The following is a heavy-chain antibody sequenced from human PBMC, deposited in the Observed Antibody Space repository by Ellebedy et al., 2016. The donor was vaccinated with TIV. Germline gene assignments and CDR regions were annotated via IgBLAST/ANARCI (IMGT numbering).Heavy chain of an antibody. V-gene: IGHV4-34*01. Sequence: MPSETLSLTCAVYGGSFSGYYWSWIRQPPGKGLEWIGEINHSGSTNYNPSLKSRVTISVDTSKNQFSLKLSPVTAADTAIYYCARGRGTMVRGVMKYYYYYGMDVWGQGTTVTVSS. J-gene: IGHJ6*02. CDR1: GGSFSGYY. D-gene: IGHD3-10*01. CDR3: ARGRGTMVRGVMKYYYYYGMDV. CDR2: INHSGST.